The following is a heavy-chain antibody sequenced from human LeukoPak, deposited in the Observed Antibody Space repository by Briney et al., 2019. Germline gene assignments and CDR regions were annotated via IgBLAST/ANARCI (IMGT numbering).Heavy chain of an antibody. CDR2: ISSSSSYI. CDR1: GFTFSSYS. D-gene: IGHD2-2*01. J-gene: IGHJ3*02. Sequence: GGSLRLSCAASGFTFSSYSMNWVRQAPGKGLEWVSSISSSSSYIYYADSVKGRFTISRDNAKNSLYLQMNSLRAEDTAVYYCARDEWQGCSSTSCYVVAFDIWGQGTMVTVSS. CDR3: ARDEWQGCSSTSCYVVAFDI. V-gene: IGHV3-21*01.